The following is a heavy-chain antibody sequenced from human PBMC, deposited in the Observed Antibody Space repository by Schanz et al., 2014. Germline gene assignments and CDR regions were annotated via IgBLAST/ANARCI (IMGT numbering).Heavy chain of an antibody. D-gene: IGHD5-12*01. V-gene: IGHV1-18*01. CDR1: GYTFSSYG. Sequence: QVQLVQSGPEVEKPGASVKVSCKTSGYTFSSYGITWVRQAPGQGLEWMGWINGYNGHTLYAQKFQGRVTMTTDTATSTSYMELTSLRFDDTAVYYCARDFSAYVGNYFDYWGQGTLVTVSS. CDR3: ARDFSAYVGNYFDY. J-gene: IGHJ4*02. CDR2: INGYNGHT.